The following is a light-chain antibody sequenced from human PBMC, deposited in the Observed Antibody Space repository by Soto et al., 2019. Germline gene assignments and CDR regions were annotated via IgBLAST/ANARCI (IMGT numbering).Light chain of an antibody. J-gene: IGLJ2*01. CDR2: EVS. Sequence: QSVLTQPPSASGSPGQSVTISCTGTSSDVGGYNYVSWYQQHPGKAPKVIIYEVSKRPSGVPDRFSGSKSGSTASLTVSGLQAEDEADYYCASWDDSLNVVLFGGGTKLTVL. V-gene: IGLV2-8*01. CDR3: ASWDDSLNVVL. CDR1: SSDVGGYNY.